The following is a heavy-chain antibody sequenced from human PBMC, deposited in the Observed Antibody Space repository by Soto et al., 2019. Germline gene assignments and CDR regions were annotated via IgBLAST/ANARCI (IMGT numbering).Heavy chain of an antibody. D-gene: IGHD6-13*01. Sequence: QTGGSLRLSCAASGSTFSSYGMHWVRQAPGKGLEWVAVISYDGSNKYYADSVKGRFTISRDNSKNTLYLQMNSLRAEDTAVYYCAKDPRMAAAGSPPSGMDVWGQGTTVTVSS. V-gene: IGHV3-30*18. CDR1: GSTFSSYG. CDR3: AKDPRMAAAGSPPSGMDV. J-gene: IGHJ6*02. CDR2: ISYDGSNK.